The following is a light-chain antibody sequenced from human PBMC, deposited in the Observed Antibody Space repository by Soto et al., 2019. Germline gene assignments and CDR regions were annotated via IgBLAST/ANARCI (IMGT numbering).Light chain of an antibody. V-gene: IGKV3D-15*01. CDR3: QQYNNWPRT. Sequence: EIVLTQSPGTLSLSAGERATISCRASRSVRNSYLAWYQQTPGHAPRLLIYGAYTRATGIPVRFSGSASGTEFTLTISSLQSEDFTVYYCQQYNNWPRTFGQGTKVDIK. CDR1: RSVRNSY. J-gene: IGKJ1*01. CDR2: GAY.